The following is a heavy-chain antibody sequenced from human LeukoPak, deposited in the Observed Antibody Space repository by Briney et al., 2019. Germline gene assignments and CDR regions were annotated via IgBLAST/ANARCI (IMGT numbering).Heavy chain of an antibody. Sequence: SSETLSLTCAVYGASFSRFYWRWIRQPPRKGLEWVGEINQSGSTNYNPSLKSRVTISVDTYKNQFSLKLSSVTAADTAVYYCARVRYCSSTSCYFRRNAFDIWGRGTMVTVSS. V-gene: IGHV4-34*01. CDR1: GASFSRFY. D-gene: IGHD2-2*01. CDR3: ARVRYCSSTSCYFRRNAFDI. CDR2: INQSGST. J-gene: IGHJ3*02.